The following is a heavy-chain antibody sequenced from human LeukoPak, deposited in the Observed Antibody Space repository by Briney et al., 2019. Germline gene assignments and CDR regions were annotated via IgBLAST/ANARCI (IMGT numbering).Heavy chain of an antibody. Sequence: SVKVSCKASGGTFSSYAISWVRQAPGQGLEWMGGIIPIFGTANYAQKFQGRVTITADESTSTAYMELSSLRSEDTAVYYCARDLLSGSYYFDYWGQGTLVTVSS. D-gene: IGHD1-26*01. CDR1: GGTFSSYA. V-gene: IGHV1-69*13. CDR2: IIPIFGTA. J-gene: IGHJ4*02. CDR3: ARDLLSGSYYFDY.